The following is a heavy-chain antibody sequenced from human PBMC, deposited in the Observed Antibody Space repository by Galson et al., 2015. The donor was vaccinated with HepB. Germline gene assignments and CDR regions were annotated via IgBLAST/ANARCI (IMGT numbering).Heavy chain of an antibody. D-gene: IGHD3-10*01. CDR1: GGSISSSSYY. Sequence: ETLSLTCTVSGGSISSSSYYWGWIRQPPGKGLEWIGSIYYSGSTYYNPSLKSRVTISVDTSKNQFSLRLSSVTAADTAVYYCGASITMLRGVTPYWGQGTLVTVSS. CDR3: GASITMLRGVTPY. J-gene: IGHJ4*02. V-gene: IGHV4-39*01. CDR2: IYYSGST.